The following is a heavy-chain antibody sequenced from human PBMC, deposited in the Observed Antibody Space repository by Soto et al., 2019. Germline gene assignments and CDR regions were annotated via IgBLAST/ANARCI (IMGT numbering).Heavy chain of an antibody. V-gene: IGHV3-43*01. CDR3: AKGVVNYYGSGSYYRDYYYGMDV. D-gene: IGHD3-10*01. CDR1: GFTFDDYT. J-gene: IGHJ6*02. Sequence: GGSLRLSCAASGFTFDDYTMHWVRQAPGKGLEWVSLISWDGGSTYYADSVKGRFTISRANSKNSLYLQMNSLRTEDTALYYCAKGVVNYYGSGSYYRDYYYGMDVWGQGTTVTVSS. CDR2: ISWDGGST.